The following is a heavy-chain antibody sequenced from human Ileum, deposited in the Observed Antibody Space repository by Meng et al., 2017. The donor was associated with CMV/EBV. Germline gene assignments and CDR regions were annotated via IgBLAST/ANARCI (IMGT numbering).Heavy chain of an antibody. D-gene: IGHD3-22*01. Sequence: QVQLQESGPGLVKPSETLSLTCTVFGGSIRNYYWSWIRQPAGKGLEWIGRIYTGGSPNYNPSLYSRVTMSLDTSKNQFSLKLNSVTAADTAVYYCARLNYYDSREFDYWGQGTLVIVS. J-gene: IGHJ4*02. CDR2: IYTGGSP. V-gene: IGHV4-4*07. CDR1: GGSIRNYY. CDR3: ARLNYYDSREFDY.